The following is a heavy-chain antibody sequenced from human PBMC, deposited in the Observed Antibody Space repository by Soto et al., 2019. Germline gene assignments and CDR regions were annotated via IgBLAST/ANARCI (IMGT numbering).Heavy chain of an antibody. CDR3: ARTSGWYLGWFDP. CDR1: GDSISSNSYY. Sequence: SETLSLTCTVSGDSISSNSYYWVWIRQPPGKGLEWIGSIFHSGTTYSNPSLKSRVSISVDTSKNQFALKLSSVTAADTALYYCARTSGWYLGWFDPWGQGTLVTSPQ. J-gene: IGHJ5*02. CDR2: IFHSGTT. D-gene: IGHD6-19*01. V-gene: IGHV4-39*01.